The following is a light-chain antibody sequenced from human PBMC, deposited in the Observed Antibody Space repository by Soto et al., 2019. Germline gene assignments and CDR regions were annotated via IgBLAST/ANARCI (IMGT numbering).Light chain of an antibody. J-gene: IGKJ1*01. CDR2: GVS. CDR1: QSVSYNY. Sequence: EIVLTQSPGTLSLSPGERATLSCRASQSVSYNYLAWYQQKPGQAPRLLIYGVSSRAIGVPDRFGGSGSGTDFTLTISRLEPEDFAVYSCQQYDILPWTFGQGTRVEIK. CDR3: QQYDILPWT. V-gene: IGKV3-20*01.